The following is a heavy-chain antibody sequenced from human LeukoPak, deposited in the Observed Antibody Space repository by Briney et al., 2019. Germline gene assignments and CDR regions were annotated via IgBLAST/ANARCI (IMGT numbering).Heavy chain of an antibody. CDR3: ARDRGDWWGCTTGVCYTGYGY. V-gene: IGHV1-3*01. CDR2: INAGKGNT. J-gene: IGHJ4*02. Sequence: ASVKVSCKACGYTFTSYAMHWVRQAAGQRLEWMGWINAGKGNTKYSRKFQGRVTITRDTSASTAYMEMRSLRSEDTAVYYCARDRGDWWGCTTGVCYTGYGYWGQGTLVTVSS. CDR1: GYTFTSYA. D-gene: IGHD2-8*01.